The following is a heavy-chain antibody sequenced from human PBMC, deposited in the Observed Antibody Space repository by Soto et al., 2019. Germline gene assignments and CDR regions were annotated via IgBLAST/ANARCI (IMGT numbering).Heavy chain of an antibody. CDR1: GFSLSTSGVG. CDR2: IYWDDDK. V-gene: IGHV2-5*02. J-gene: IGHJ4*02. CDR3: AHRRRYYDSSGYYYLDY. D-gene: IGHD3-22*01. Sequence: QNTLKESGPTLVKPTQTLTLTCTFSGFSLSTSGVGVGWIRQAPGKALEWLALIYWDDDKRYSPSLKSRLTTTKDTSKNQVVLTMTNMDPVDTATYYCAHRRRYYDSSGYYYLDYWGQGTLVTVSS.